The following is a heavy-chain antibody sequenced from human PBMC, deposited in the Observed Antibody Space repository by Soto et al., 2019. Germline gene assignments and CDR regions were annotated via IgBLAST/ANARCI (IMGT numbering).Heavy chain of an antibody. J-gene: IGHJ5*02. Sequence: ASVKVSCKASGYTFTSYAMHWVRQAPGQRLEWMGWINAGNGNTKYSQKFQGRVTITRDTSTSTVYMELSSLRSEDTAVYYCAREAAAGTGNWFDPWGQGTLVTVSS. CDR2: INAGNGNT. CDR1: GYTFTSYA. V-gene: IGHV1-3*01. D-gene: IGHD6-13*01. CDR3: AREAAAGTGNWFDP.